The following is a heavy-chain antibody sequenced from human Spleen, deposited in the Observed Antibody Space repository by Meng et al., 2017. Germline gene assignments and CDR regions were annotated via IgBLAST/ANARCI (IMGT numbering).Heavy chain of an antibody. CDR1: GFSFSNYY. Sequence: EVQLVESGGGVVQPGRSLRLSCVASGFSFSNYYMSWVRQAPGKGLEWVSTISASDGTTYYADSVRGRFAISRDNSENTLYLQMNSLRAEDTAVYHCAKYGQLLPEGHWGQGTLVTVSS. V-gene: IGHV3-23*04. CDR3: AKYGQLLPEGH. CDR2: ISASDGTT. D-gene: IGHD6-13*01. J-gene: IGHJ4*02.